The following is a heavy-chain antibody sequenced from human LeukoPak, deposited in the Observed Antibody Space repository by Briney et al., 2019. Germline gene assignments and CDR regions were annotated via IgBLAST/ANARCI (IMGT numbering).Heavy chain of an antibody. V-gene: IGHV3-21*04. CDR2: ISSSSSYI. J-gene: IGHJ5*02. CDR1: GFTFDDYA. D-gene: IGHD2-15*01. Sequence: GGSLRLSCAASGFTFDDYAMHWVRQAPGKGLEWVSSISSSSSYIYYADSVKGRFTISRGNAKNSLYLQMNSLRAEDTAVYYCAKDIVVVVAANRAVNWFDPWGQGTLVTVSS. CDR3: AKDIVVVVAANRAVNWFDP.